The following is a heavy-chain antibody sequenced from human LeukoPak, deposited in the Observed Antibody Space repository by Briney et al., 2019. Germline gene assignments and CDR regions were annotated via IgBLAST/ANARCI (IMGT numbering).Heavy chain of an antibody. D-gene: IGHD3-3*01. V-gene: IGHV3-48*03. J-gene: IGHJ4*02. CDR3: ARLGVTRPGY. CDR1: GFIFSSYE. CDR2: ISSSGSTV. Sequence: PGGSLRLSCAVSGFIFSSYEMNWVRQAPGKGLEWVSYISSSGSTVYYADSVKRRFTISRDNAKNSLFLQMNSLRAEDTAVYYCARLGVTRPGYWGQGTLVTVSS.